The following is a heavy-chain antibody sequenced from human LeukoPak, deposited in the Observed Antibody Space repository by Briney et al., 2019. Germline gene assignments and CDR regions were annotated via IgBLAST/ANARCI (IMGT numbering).Heavy chain of an antibody. J-gene: IGHJ4*02. V-gene: IGHV3-74*01. D-gene: IGHD3-22*01. CDR3: VRDSSGSY. CDR1: GFTFSSHW. Sequence: GGSLRLSCAASGFTFSSHWMHWVRQAPGKGLVGVSRINTDGSTTTYADSVKGRFTISRDNAKNTLYLQMNSLRAEDTAVYYCVRDSSGSYWGQGTLVTVSS. CDR2: INTDGSTT.